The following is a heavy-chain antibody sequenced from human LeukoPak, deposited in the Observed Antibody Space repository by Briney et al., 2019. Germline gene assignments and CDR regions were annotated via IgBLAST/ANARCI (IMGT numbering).Heavy chain of an antibody. D-gene: IGHD1-26*01. V-gene: IGHV3-21*01. J-gene: IGHJ6*03. CDR1: GFTFSSYS. Sequence: KAGGSLRLSCAASGFTFSSYSMNWVRQAPGKGLEWVSSVSSSSSYIYYADSVKGRFTISRDNAKNSLYLQMNSLRAEDTAVYYCARAEVGATSYGYYMDVWGKGTTVTVSS. CDR2: VSSSSSYI. CDR3: ARAEVGATSYGYYMDV.